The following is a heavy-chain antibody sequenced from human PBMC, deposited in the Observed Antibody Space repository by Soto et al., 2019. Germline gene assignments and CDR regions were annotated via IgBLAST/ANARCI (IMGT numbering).Heavy chain of an antibody. CDR3: AKDRVIQLLPIWPDP. D-gene: IGHD2-2*01. V-gene: IGHV3-30*18. CDR1: GFSFSKYG. Sequence: QEHLVESGGGVLQPGTSLRLSCVASGFSFSKYGMHWVRQAPGKGLEGVASVSSDGSNKYYADSVKGRFTISRDNSKSTLYLQVDSLRGDDTAVYYCAKDRVIQLLPIWPDPWGQGTLVTVSS. J-gene: IGHJ5*02. CDR2: VSSDGSNK.